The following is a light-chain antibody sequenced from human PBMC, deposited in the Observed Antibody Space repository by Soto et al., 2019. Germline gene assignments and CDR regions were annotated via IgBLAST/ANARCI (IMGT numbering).Light chain of an antibody. Sequence: EIVLTQSPVTLSLSPGQRATLSCRASVMISTYVAWYQQKPGQAPRLLIYDASNRATGVPARFSGSGSGTDFTLTISALEPEDFAVYYCQERSHWTFGRGTKGEIK. CDR3: QERSHWT. J-gene: IGKJ4*02. V-gene: IGKV3-11*01. CDR2: DAS. CDR1: VMISTY.